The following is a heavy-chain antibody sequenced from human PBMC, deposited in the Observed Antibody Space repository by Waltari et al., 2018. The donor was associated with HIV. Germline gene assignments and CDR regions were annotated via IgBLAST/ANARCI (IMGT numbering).Heavy chain of an antibody. D-gene: IGHD3-10*01. Sequence: EVQLLESGGDLVQPGGSLRLSCAASGFTFSRCAMSWVRQAPGKGLEWVSYISGNGGGTYYADSVKGRFTISRDNSKNTLYLQMNSLRAEDTALYYCTKEQYDTLGGAWGQGTTVTVSS. CDR1: GFTFSRCA. CDR3: TKEQYDTLGGA. V-gene: IGHV3-23*01. J-gene: IGHJ6*02. CDR2: ISGNGGGT.